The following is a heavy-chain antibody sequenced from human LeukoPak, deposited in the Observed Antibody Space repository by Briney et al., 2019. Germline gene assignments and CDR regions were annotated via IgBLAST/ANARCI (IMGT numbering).Heavy chain of an antibody. J-gene: IGHJ4*02. D-gene: IGHD3-3*01. V-gene: IGHV4-39*01. CDR3: ASTLRFLPYRRFDY. CDR1: GGSIISCNYY. Sequence: SDTLYLTCSVSGGSIISCNYYWGWLRQPPGKGLEWIRSIYQSGSGSSYYNPSLNTIATIAGDTSKNQFSLRLNSVTATDTAVYYCASTLRFLPYRRFDYWGQGILVSVPS. CDR2: IYQSGSGSS.